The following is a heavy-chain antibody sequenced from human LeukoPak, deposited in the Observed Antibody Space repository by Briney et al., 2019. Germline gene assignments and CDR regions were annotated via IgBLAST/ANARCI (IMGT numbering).Heavy chain of an antibody. CDR1: GFTFRRYP. CDR2: ISYDGGEE. J-gene: IGHJ4*02. Sequence: GGSLRLSCVAAGFTFRRYPVHWVRQAPGKGLEWVAVISYDGGEEYYADSVKGRFTISREISKNTPYLQMNSLRVEDTAVYYCARDHIAMVRGVIQGSYFDYWGQGTLVTVSS. D-gene: IGHD3-10*01. CDR3: ARDHIAMVRGVIQGSYFDY. V-gene: IGHV3-30-3*01.